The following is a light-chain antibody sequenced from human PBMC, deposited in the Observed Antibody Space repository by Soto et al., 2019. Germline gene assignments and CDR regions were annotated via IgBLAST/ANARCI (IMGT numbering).Light chain of an antibody. CDR2: DAS. V-gene: IGKV3-11*01. CDR3: QQRSSWPLT. CDR1: QSISRY. J-gene: IGKJ4*01. Sequence: EIVLTQSPATLSLSPGERATLSCRARQSISRYLAWYQQKRGQAPRLLIYDASNRATGIPARFSGSGSGTDFTLTISSLETEDFAVYYCQQRSSWPLTFGGGTRWIS.